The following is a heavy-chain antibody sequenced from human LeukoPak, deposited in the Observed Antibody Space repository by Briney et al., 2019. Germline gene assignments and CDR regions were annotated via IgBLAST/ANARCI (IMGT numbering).Heavy chain of an antibody. J-gene: IGHJ4*02. CDR1: GGSITSTNW. CDR3: SRENGAFSPFGY. D-gene: IGHD2-8*01. V-gene: IGHV4-4*02. Sequence: QVQLQESGPGLVQPSGTLSLTCGVSGGSITSTNWWSWVRQPPGQGLAWIGEISLSGLTNYNPSLNSRVTMALDKSKNHLSLNLTSVTAADTAVYYCSRENGAFSPFGYWGQGTLVTVPS. CDR2: ISLSGLT.